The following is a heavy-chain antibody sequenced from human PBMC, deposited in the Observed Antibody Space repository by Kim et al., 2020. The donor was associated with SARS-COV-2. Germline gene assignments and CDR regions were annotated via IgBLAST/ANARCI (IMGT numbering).Heavy chain of an antibody. D-gene: IGHD3-16*01. J-gene: IGHJ6*02. Sequence: SPSTQGQVTISADKSISTAYLQWSSLKASDTAMYYCARRGIGLYYYGMDVWGQGTTVTVSS. V-gene: IGHV5-51*01. CDR3: ARRGIGLYYYGMDV.